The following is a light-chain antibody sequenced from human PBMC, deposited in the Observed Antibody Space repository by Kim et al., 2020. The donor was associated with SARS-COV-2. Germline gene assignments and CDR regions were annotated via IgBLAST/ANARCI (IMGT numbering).Light chain of an antibody. CDR2: DAS. Sequence: DIQMTQSPSSLSASVGDRVTITCRASQGISNHLAWFQQRPGKAPKSLIYDASRLQSGVPSKFSGSGSGTDFTLTITSLQPEDFATYYCQQYNSNPLTFGGGTKVDIK. J-gene: IGKJ4*01. CDR1: QGISNH. CDR3: QQYNSNPLT. V-gene: IGKV1-16*02.